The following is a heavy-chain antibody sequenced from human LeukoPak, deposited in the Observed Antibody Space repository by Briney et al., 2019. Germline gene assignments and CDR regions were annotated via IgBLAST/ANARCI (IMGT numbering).Heavy chain of an antibody. Sequence: SETLSLTCAVYGGSFSGYYWSWIRQPPGKGLEWIGEINHSGSTNYNPSLKSRVTISVDTSKNQFSLKLSSVTAADTAVYYCARQKYYYDSSGYSGGYFDYWGQGTLVTVSS. D-gene: IGHD3-22*01. CDR3: ARQKYYYDSSGYSGGYFDY. CDR2: INHSGST. J-gene: IGHJ4*02. CDR1: GGSFSGYY. V-gene: IGHV4-34*01.